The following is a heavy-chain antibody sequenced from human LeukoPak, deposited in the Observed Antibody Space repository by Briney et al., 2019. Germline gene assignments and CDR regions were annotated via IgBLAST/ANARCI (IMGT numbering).Heavy chain of an antibody. CDR3: ASTRAALDY. D-gene: IGHD2-15*01. CDR1: GGSISSGSYY. V-gene: IGHV4-61*02. Sequence: SETLSLTCTVSGGSISSGSYYWSWIRQPAGKGLEWIGRIYTSGSTNYNPSLKSRVTISVDTSKNQFSLKLSSVTAADTAVYYCASTRAALDYWGQGTLVTVSS. CDR2: IYTSGST. J-gene: IGHJ4*02.